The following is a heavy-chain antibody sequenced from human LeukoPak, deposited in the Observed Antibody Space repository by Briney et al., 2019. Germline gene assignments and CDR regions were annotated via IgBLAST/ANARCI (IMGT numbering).Heavy chain of an antibody. CDR1: GYSLTNYW. CDR3: ARSVYHDSSGYYYMDY. CDR2: IYLGDSDT. Sequence: GESLKLSCMGSGYSLTNYWIGCVRQMPGKGLEWMGIIYLGDSDTRYSPSFQGQVTISADKSISTAYLQWSSLKASDTAMYYCARSVYHDSSGYYYMDYWGQGTLVTVSS. D-gene: IGHD3-22*01. J-gene: IGHJ4*02. V-gene: IGHV5-51*01.